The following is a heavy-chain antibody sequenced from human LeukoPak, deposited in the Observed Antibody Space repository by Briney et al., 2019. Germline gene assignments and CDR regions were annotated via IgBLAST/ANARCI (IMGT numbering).Heavy chain of an antibody. D-gene: IGHD6-6*01. CDR2: INHSGST. CDR1: GGSFSGYY. V-gene: IGHV4-34*01. CDR3: ARDHGYSSSSDGMPYNY. J-gene: IGHJ4*02. Sequence: SETLSLTCAVYGGSFSGYYWSWIRQPPGKGLEWIGEINHSGSTNYNPSLKSRVTISVDTSKNQFSLKLSSVTAADTAVYYCARDHGYSSSSDGMPYNYWGQGTLVTVSS.